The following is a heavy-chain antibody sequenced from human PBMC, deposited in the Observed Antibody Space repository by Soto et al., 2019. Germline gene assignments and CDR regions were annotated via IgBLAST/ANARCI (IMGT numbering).Heavy chain of an antibody. CDR2: IIPIFGTA. J-gene: IGHJ5*02. V-gene: IGHV1-69*12. CDR1: GGTFSSYA. D-gene: IGHD2-15*01. CDR3: AREVVVAATGWFDP. Sequence: QVQLVQSGAEVKKPGSSVKVSCKASGGTFSSYAISWVRQAPGQGLEWMGGIIPIFGTANYAQKVQGRVTITADESTSTAYRELSSLRSEDTAVYYCAREVVVAATGWFDPWGQGTLVTVSS.